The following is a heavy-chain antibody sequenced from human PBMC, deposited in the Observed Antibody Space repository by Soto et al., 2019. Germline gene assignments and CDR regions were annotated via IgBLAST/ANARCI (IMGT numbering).Heavy chain of an antibody. CDR1: GDSVSSNSSA. D-gene: IGHD1-26*01. V-gene: IGHV6-1*01. CDR3: ARDSGYGMDV. CDR2: TYYRSKWYN. Sequence: SQTLSLPCAISGDSVSSNSSACNFIRQSPSRGLEWLGRTYYRSKWYNDYAVSVKSRITINPDTSKNQFSLQLNSVTPEDTAVYYCARDSGYGMDVWGQGTTVTVSS. J-gene: IGHJ6*02.